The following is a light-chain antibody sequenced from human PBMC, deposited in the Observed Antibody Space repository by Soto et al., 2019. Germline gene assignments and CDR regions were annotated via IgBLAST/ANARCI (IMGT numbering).Light chain of an antibody. J-gene: IGKJ1*01. V-gene: IGKV1-39*01. CDR2: AAS. Sequence: DIQMTQSPSSLSASVGDRVTITCRASQGISTYLNWYQKKPGKAXKLXIYAASSLQSGVPSRFSGIGSGTEFTLPISSLQPEDSANYYGQHYSLYSPWTFGQGTKVDIK. CDR1: QGISTY. CDR3: QHYSLYSPWT.